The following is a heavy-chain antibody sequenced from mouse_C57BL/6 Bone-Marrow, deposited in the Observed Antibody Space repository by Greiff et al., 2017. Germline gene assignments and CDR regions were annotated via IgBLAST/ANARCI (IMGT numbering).Heavy chain of an antibody. Sequence: QVQLQQPGAELVKPGASVKMSCKASGYTFTSYWITWVKQRPGQGLEWIGDIYPGSGSTNYNEKFKSKATLTVDTSSSTAYMPLSRLTSEDSAVYYCASPFYSNYWYFDVWCTGTTVTVSS. CDR3: ASPFYSNYWYFDV. CDR2: IYPGSGST. CDR1: GYTFTSYW. J-gene: IGHJ1*03. D-gene: IGHD2-5*01. V-gene: IGHV1-55*01.